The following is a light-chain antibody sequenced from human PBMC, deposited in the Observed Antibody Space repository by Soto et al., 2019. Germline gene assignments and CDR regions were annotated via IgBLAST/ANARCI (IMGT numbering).Light chain of an antibody. V-gene: IGKV3-11*01. CDR3: QQRSNWPPIT. CDR1: QSVSSY. Sequence: LVLTKSPATLSLSPGERATLSCRASQSVSSYLAWYQQKPGQAPRLLIYDASNRATGIPARFSGSGSGTDFTLTISSLEPEDFAVYYCQQRSNWPPITFGQGTRLEIK. J-gene: IGKJ5*01. CDR2: DAS.